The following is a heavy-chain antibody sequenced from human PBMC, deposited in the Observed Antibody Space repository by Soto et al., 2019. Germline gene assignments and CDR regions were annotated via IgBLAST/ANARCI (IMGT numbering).Heavy chain of an antibody. CDR1: GGSISSGGYY. CDR3: ASLTNWNDSFDWFDP. Sequence: PSETLSLTCTVSGGSISSGGYYWSWIHQHPGKGLEWIGYIYYSGSTYYNPSLKSRVTISVDTSKNQFSLKLSSVTAADTAVYYCASLTNWNDSFDWFDPWGQGTLVTVSS. CDR2: IYYSGST. D-gene: IGHD1-20*01. J-gene: IGHJ5*02. V-gene: IGHV4-31*03.